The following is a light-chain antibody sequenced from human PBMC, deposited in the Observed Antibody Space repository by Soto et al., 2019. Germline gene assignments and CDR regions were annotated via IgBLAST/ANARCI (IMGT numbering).Light chain of an antibody. Sequence: SPATLSLSPGERATLSCRASQSVSSYLAWYQQKPGQAPRLLIYDASNRATGIPARFSGSGSGTDFTLTISSLEPEDFAVYYCQQRSNWPPENTFGGGTKVDIK. CDR1: QSVSSY. J-gene: IGKJ4*01. CDR3: QQRSNWPPENT. V-gene: IGKV3-11*01. CDR2: DAS.